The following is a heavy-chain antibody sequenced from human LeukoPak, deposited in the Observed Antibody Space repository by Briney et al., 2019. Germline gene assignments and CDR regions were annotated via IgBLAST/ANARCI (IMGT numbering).Heavy chain of an antibody. D-gene: IGHD3-22*01. CDR3: ARDLRREYYYDSSGYYFHY. V-gene: IGHV1-18*01. Sequence: ASVKVSCTASGYTFTSYGISWVRQAPGQGLEWMGWISAYNGNTNYAQKLQGRVTMTTDTSTSTAYMELRSLRSDDTAVYYCARDLRREYYYDSSGYYFHYWGQGTLVTVSS. CDR1: GYTFTSYG. J-gene: IGHJ4*02. CDR2: ISAYNGNT.